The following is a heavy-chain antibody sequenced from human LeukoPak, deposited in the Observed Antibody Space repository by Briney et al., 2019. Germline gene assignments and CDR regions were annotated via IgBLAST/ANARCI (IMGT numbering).Heavy chain of an antibody. V-gene: IGHV1-46*01. CDR1: GYTFASYY. J-gene: IGHJ5*02. CDR3: ARDRGYGDSLGWFDP. CDR2: INPSGGST. Sequence: ASVKVSCKASGYTFASYYMHWVRQAAGQGLEWMGIINPSGGSTSYAQKFQGRVTMTRDTSTSTVYMELSSLRSEDTAVYYCARDRGYGDSLGWFDPWGQGTLVTVSS. D-gene: IGHD4-17*01.